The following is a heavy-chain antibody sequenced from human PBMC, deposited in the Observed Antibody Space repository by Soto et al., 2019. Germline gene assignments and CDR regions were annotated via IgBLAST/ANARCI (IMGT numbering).Heavy chain of an antibody. D-gene: IGHD2-15*01. J-gene: IGHJ4*02. CDR3: ARGLVVAATRGALDY. CDR1: GFRFGDYY. CDR2: ISSSAYTI. V-gene: IGHV3-11*01. Sequence: QVQLVESGGGLVKPGGSLRLSCAASGFRFGDYYMSWIRQAPGKGLEWVSYISSSAYTIYYAASVEGRFTISRDNAKNSLFLQMNSLRADDTAVYYCARGLVVAATRGALDYWGPGILVTVSS.